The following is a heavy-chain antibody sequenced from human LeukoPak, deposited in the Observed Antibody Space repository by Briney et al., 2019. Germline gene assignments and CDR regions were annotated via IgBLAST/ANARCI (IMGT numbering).Heavy chain of an antibody. CDR2: FDPEDGET. Sequence: ASVKVSCKVSGYTLAELSMHWVRQAPGKGLEWMGGFDPEDGETIYAQKFQGRVTMTRDTSTSTVYMELSSLRSEDTAVYYCARGSGGSYYFDYWGQGTLVTVSS. V-gene: IGHV1-24*01. J-gene: IGHJ4*02. CDR1: GYTLAELS. CDR3: ARGSGGSYYFDY. D-gene: IGHD3-16*01.